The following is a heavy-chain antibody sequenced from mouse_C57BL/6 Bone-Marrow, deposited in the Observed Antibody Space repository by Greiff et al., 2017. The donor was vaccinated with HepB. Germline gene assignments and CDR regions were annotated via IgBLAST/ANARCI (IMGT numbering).Heavy chain of an antibody. CDR3: ARWGLRNDMDD. D-gene: IGHD2-4*01. CDR2: IDTEDGET. V-gene: IGHV14-2*01. CDR1: GFNFNDYY. Sequence: VQLQQSGAGFVKPGGSVKLSCAASGFNFNDYYMHWVKQRTEQGLEWIGRIDTEDGETKYAPKFQGKATITADTSSNTAYLQLSSLTSEDTAVYYCARWGLRNDMDDWGKGTSVTVSS. J-gene: IGHJ4*01.